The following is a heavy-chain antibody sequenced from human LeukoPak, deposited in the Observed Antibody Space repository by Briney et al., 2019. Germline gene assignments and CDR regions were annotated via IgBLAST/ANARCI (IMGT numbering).Heavy chain of an antibody. CDR2: ISYDGSNK. Sequence: GGSLRLSCAASGFTFSSYAMHWVRQAPGKGLEWVAVISYDGSNKYYADSVKGRFTISRDNSKNTLYLQMNSLRAEDTAVYYCARPYCSGGSCHDYFDYWGQGTLVTVSS. V-gene: IGHV3-30*04. J-gene: IGHJ4*02. CDR1: GFTFSSYA. D-gene: IGHD2-15*01. CDR3: ARPYCSGGSCHDYFDY.